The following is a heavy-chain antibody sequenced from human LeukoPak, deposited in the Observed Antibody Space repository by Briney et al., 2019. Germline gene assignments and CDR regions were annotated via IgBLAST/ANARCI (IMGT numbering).Heavy chain of an antibody. CDR1: GFTFSGYS. Sequence: GGSLRLSCAASGFTFSGYSMNWVRQAPGKGLEWVSSVSSSSSYIYYADSVKGRFTISRDNAKNSLYLQMNSLRAEDTAVYYCARDHDEVAIYYYYGMDVWGQGTTVTVSS. D-gene: IGHD2-15*01. CDR3: ARDHDEVAIYYYYGMDV. V-gene: IGHV3-21*01. J-gene: IGHJ6*02. CDR2: VSSSSSYI.